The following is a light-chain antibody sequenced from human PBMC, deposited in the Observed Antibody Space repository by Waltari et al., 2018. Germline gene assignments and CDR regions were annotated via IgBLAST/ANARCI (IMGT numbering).Light chain of an antibody. CDR1: QSVGSY. Sequence: EIVLTQSPATLSLSPGERATLSCRASQSVGSYLAWYHQKPGQAPRLLIYDASSRATGTPARFSGSGSGTDFTLTISSLEPEDFAVYYCQQRSSWPLTFGGGTKVEIK. CDR2: DAS. CDR3: QQRSSWPLT. J-gene: IGKJ4*01. V-gene: IGKV3-11*01.